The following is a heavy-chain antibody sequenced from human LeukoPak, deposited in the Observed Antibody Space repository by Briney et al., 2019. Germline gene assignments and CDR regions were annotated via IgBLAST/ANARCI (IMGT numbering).Heavy chain of an antibody. V-gene: IGHV3-21*01. J-gene: IGHJ5*01. CDR2: ITSTSAYI. Sequence: GGSLRLSCVASGFTASGFSFSSNTMNWVRRAPGKGLEWVSSITSTSAYIHYADSVKGRFAISRDNAKKSLYLQMNSLRAEDTAVYYCANDFSSWYVSWGQGTLVTVSS. CDR1: GFSFSSNT. D-gene: IGHD6-13*01. CDR3: ANDFSSWYVS.